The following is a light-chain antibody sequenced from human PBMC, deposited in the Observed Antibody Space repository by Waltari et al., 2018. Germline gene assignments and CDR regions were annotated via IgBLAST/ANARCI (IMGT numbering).Light chain of an antibody. J-gene: IGLJ2*01. Sequence: FILTQPHSVSESPGKTVTISCTRSGGSIARTSLQWYQQRPGSAPTTVIYDDDQRPSGVPDRFSGSIDSSSNSASLTISELKTEDEADYYCQSYDSNESVVFGGGTKLTVL. CDR3: QSYDSNESVV. CDR1: GGSIARTS. V-gene: IGLV6-57*04. CDR2: DDD.